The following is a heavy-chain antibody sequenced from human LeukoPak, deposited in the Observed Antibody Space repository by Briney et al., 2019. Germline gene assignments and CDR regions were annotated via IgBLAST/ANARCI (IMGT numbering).Heavy chain of an antibody. CDR2: ISSSSITI. CDR3: ARDRGGSYSAIDY. D-gene: IGHD2-15*01. CDR1: GFTFSSYS. V-gene: IGHV3-48*04. Sequence: GGSLRLSCAASGFTFSSYSLNWVRQAPGKGLEWVSFISSSSITIYYADSVKGRFTTSRDNAEKSLYLQMNSLRAEDTAVYYCARDRGGSYSAIDYWGQGTLVTVSS. J-gene: IGHJ4*02.